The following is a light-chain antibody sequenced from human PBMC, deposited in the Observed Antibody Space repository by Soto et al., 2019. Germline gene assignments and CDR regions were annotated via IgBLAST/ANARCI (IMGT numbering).Light chain of an antibody. CDR3: QPYYSTPLWT. V-gene: IGKV4-1*01. CDR1: QSVLYSSNNKNY. CDR2: WAS. Sequence: DIVTTQSPESLAVSLGERATINCKSSQSVLYSSNNKNYLAWYQQKPGQPPKLLIYWASTRESGVPDRFNGSGSGTDFTLTISTLQAEDVAVYSCQPYYSTPLWTFGQGTKVEI. J-gene: IGKJ1*01.